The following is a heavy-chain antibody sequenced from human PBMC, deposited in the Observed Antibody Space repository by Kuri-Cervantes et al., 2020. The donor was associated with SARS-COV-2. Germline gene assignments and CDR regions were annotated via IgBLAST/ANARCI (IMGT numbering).Heavy chain of an antibody. CDR2: ICSSGDRT. D-gene: IGHD1-1*01. Sequence: GESLKISCAVSGFTFSGYALNWVRQAPGKGLEGVSNICSSGDRTYYADSVKGRFFISRDNSRNTPCLQMNSLRAEDTAVYYCAKINWNDPLHSWGQGSLVTVSS. CDR3: AKINWNDPLHS. V-gene: IGHV3-23*01. J-gene: IGHJ4*02. CDR1: GFTFSGYA.